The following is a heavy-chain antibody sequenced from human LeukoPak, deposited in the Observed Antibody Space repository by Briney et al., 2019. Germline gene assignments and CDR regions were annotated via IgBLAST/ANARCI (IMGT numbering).Heavy chain of an antibody. CDR1: GYSFTIYW. CDR3: ARQNDFRLDY. CDR2: IYPGDSDT. V-gene: IGHV5-51*01. J-gene: IGHJ4*02. D-gene: IGHD3-3*01. Sequence: GESLKISCKGSGYSFTIYWIGWVRQMPGKGLEWMGIIYPGDSDTRYSPSLQGQVTISVDTSIGTAYLQWSSLKASDTAIYYCARQNDFRLDYWGQGTLVTVSS.